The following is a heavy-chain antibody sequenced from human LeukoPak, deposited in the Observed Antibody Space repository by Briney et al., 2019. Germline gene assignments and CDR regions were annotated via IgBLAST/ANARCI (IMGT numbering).Heavy chain of an antibody. J-gene: IGHJ4*02. CDR2: IYWNDDK. CDR1: GFSLSTSGVG. D-gene: IGHD3-22*01. V-gene: IGHV2-5*01. Sequence: SGPTLVNPTQTLTLTCTFSGFSLSTSGVGVGWIRQPPGKALEWLALIYWNDDKRYSPSLKSRLTITKDTSKNQVVLTMTNMDPVDTATYHCAHRTRIIRDSSGYSDYWGQGTLVTVSS. CDR3: AHRTRIIRDSSGYSDY.